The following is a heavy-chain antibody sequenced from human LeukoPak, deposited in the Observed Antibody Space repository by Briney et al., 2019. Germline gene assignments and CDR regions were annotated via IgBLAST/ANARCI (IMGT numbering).Heavy chain of an antibody. V-gene: IGHV1-46*01. D-gene: IGHD2-2*01. CDR3: ARAGDIVVVPAAIEAFDI. CDR1: GYTFTSYY. Sequence: ASVKVSCKASGYTFTSYYMHWVRQAPGQGLEWMGIINPSGGSTSYAQKFQGRVTMTRDTSTSTVYMGLSSLRSEDTAVYYCARAGDIVVVPAAIEAFDIWGQGTMVTVSS. CDR2: INPSGGST. J-gene: IGHJ3*02.